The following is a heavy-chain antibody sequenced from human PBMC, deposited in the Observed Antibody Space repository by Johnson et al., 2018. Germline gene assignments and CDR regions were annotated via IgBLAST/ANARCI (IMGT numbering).Heavy chain of an antibody. CDR3: AKVGRFTRDPRDYYYDGRDV. J-gene: IGHJ6*02. V-gene: IGHV3-9*01. CDR2: ISWHSGSI. Sequence: VQLVQSGGGLVQPGRSLRLSCAASGFTFDDYAMHWVRQAPGTGLEWVSGISWHSGSIGYADSVKGRFTLSRDNARNSLYLQMNSLRAEDTALDYCAKVGRFTRDPRDYYYDGRDVWGQGTTVTVSS. D-gene: IGHD3-16*01. CDR1: GFTFDDYA.